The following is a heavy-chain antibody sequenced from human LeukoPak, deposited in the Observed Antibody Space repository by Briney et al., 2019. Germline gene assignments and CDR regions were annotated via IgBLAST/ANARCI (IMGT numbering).Heavy chain of an antibody. CDR3: ARGGRYSSSWYPPTTFDY. Sequence: SETLSLTCTVSGYSISSGYYWGWIRQPPGKGLEWIGSIYHSGSTYYNPSLKSRVSISVDTSKNQFSLKLSSVTAADTAVYYCARGGRYSSSWYPPTTFDYWGQGTLVTVSS. CDR2: IYHSGST. CDR1: GYSISSGYY. D-gene: IGHD6-13*01. V-gene: IGHV4-38-2*02. J-gene: IGHJ4*02.